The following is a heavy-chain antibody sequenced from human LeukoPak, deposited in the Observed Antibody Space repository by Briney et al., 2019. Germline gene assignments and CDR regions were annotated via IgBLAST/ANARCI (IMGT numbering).Heavy chain of an antibody. D-gene: IGHD6-19*01. CDR3: ARGYSSGWNTRSAEYFQH. V-gene: IGHV3-64*04. Sequence: GGSLRLSCSASGFTFSSYAMHWVRQAPGKGLEYVSAISSNGGSTYYADSVKGRFTISRDNSNNSLFLQMNSLRAEDTAVYYCARGYSSGWNTRSAEYFQHWGQGTLVTVSS. CDR2: ISSNGGST. J-gene: IGHJ1*01. CDR1: GFTFSSYA.